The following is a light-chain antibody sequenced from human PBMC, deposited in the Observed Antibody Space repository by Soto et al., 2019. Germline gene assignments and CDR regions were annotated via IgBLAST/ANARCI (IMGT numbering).Light chain of an antibody. V-gene: IGKV3-20*01. CDR3: HQYGISP. J-gene: IGKJ4*01. CDR2: GAS. Sequence: EIVLTQSPGTLSLSPGERATLSCRASQSITNNYLAWYQQKPGRAHRLLIYGASSRATGIPDRFSGSGSGTEFSLTISRLEPEDFAVYYCHQYGISPFGGGTKVDI. CDR1: QSITNNY.